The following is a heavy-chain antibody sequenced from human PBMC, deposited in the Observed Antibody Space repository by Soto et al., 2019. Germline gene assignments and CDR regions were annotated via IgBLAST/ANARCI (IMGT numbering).Heavy chain of an antibody. D-gene: IGHD5-18*01. Sequence: EVQLLESGGGLVQPGGSLRLSCAASGFTFGTYAMNWVRQAPGKGLEWVSTISGSGHSTYYADSVKGRFTISRDNSKNTLYLQMNSLRAEDTAVYFCAKDLSVDTRDWFDPWGQGTLVTVSS. CDR3: AKDLSVDTRDWFDP. V-gene: IGHV3-23*01. J-gene: IGHJ5*02. CDR2: ISGSGHST. CDR1: GFTFGTYA.